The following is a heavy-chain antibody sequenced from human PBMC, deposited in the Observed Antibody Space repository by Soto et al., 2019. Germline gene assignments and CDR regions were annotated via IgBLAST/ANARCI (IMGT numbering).Heavy chain of an antibody. CDR3: TREVGGTVDS. CDR2: IKSKANNYAT. Sequence: PGGSLRLSCAASGFTFSGSAMHWVRQASGKGLEWVGRIKSKANNYATGYGASVKGRFTISRDDSKNTAYLQMNNLKTEDTAVYYCTREVGGTVDSWGQGTQVTAPQ. D-gene: IGHD1-26*01. J-gene: IGHJ4*02. V-gene: IGHV3-73*01. CDR1: GFTFSGSA.